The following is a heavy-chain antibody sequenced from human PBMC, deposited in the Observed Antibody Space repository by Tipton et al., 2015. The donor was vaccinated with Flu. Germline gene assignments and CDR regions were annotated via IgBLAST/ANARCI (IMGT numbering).Heavy chain of an antibody. Sequence: GSLRLSCAASGFTFSSYWMHWVRQAPGKGLVWVSRINSDGSSTSYADSVKGRFTISRDNAKNTLYLQMNSLRAEDTAVYYCAPVAGMDYFDYWGQGTLVTVSS. J-gene: IGHJ4*02. V-gene: IGHV3-74*01. CDR1: GFTFSSYW. CDR3: APVAGMDYFDY. CDR2: INSDGSST. D-gene: IGHD2-2*03.